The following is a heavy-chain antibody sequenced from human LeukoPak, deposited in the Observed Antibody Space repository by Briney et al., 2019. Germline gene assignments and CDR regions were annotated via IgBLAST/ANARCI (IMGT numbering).Heavy chain of an antibody. CDR1: GFPFNSFW. CDR2: MNEYSTTI. Sequence: QSGGSLRLSCAASGFPFNSFWMHWVRQAPGKGLVWVSDMNEYSTTIRYADSVKGRFTISRDNAKSILYLQMNSLRAEDTAVYYCASSAGYGMDVWGQGTTVTVSS. J-gene: IGHJ6*02. CDR3: ASSAGYGMDV. V-gene: IGHV3-74*01.